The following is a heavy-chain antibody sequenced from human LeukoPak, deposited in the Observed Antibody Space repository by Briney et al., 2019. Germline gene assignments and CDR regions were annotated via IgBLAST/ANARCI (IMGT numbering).Heavy chain of an antibody. J-gene: IGHJ3*01. V-gene: IGHV3-30*18. CDR2: ISYDGSNK. CDR3: AKDESRVRGVIRDAFDF. Sequence: GGSLRLSCAASGFTFSSYGMHWVRQAPGKGLEWVADISYDGSNKYYADSVKGRFTISRDNSKNTLYLQMNNLRVEDTAVYYCAKDESRVRGVIRDAFDFWGQGTLVTVSS. CDR1: GFTFSSYG. D-gene: IGHD3-10*01.